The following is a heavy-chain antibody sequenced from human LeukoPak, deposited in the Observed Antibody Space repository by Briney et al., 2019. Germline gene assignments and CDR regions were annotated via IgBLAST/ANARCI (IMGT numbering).Heavy chain of an antibody. J-gene: IGHJ5*02. V-gene: IGHV1-8*01. Sequence: ASVKVSCKASGYTFTSYEINWVRQATGQGLEWMGLMYPKSGNTAYAQKFQGRVTMTRDTSISTDYMELSSLRSEDTAVYYCAKAGIVATMNADWFDPWGQGTLVIVSS. CDR1: GYTFTSYE. CDR3: AKAGIVATMNADWFDP. D-gene: IGHD5-12*01. CDR2: MYPKSGNT.